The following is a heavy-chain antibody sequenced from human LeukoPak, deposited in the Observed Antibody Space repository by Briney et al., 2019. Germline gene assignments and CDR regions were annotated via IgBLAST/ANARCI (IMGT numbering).Heavy chain of an antibody. V-gene: IGHV1-8*03. CDR1: RYTFTSYV. CDR3: ARGPRRVLYYYYYMVV. D-gene: IGHD6-6*01. CDR2: MNPKSGNS. J-gene: IGHJ6*03. Sequence: ASVKVSSKASRYTFTSYVINGVRPATGRGLAWVGWMNPKSGNSGYAQKFQGRVIITRNTSIRTAYMELSSLRSEDTAVYYCARGPRRVLYYYYYMVVWGKGTTVTVSS.